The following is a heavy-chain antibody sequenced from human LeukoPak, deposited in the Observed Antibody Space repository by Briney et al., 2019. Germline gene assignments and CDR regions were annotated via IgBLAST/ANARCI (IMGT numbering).Heavy chain of an antibody. CDR3: ARGPSRGTVTTRFDY. CDR1: GGSFSGYY. Sequence: SETLSLTCAVYGGSFSGYYWSRIRQPPGKGLEWIGEINHSGSTNYNPSLKSRVTISVDTSKNQFSLKLSSVTAADTAVYYCARGPSRGTVTTRFDYWGQGTLVTVSS. V-gene: IGHV4-34*01. J-gene: IGHJ4*02. CDR2: INHSGST. D-gene: IGHD4-17*01.